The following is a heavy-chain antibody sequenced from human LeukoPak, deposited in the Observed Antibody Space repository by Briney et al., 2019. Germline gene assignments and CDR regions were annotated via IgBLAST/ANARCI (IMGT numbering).Heavy chain of an antibody. V-gene: IGHV3-21*01. CDR3: ARLCDSSGYSDFDY. J-gene: IGHJ4*02. CDR1: GFTFSSYS. Sequence: GGSLRLSCAAPGFTFSSYSMNWVRQAPGKGLEWVSSISSSSSYIYYADSVKGRFTISRDNAKNSLYLQMNSLRAEDTAVYYCARLCDSSGYSDFDYWGQGTLVTVSS. D-gene: IGHD3-22*01. CDR2: ISSSSSYI.